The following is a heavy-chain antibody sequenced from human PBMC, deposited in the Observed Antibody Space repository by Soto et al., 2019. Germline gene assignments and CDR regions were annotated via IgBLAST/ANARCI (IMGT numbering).Heavy chain of an antibody. CDR3: AAVGDYSNYEWYYYYGMDV. CDR1: GFTFTSSA. V-gene: IGHV1-58*01. D-gene: IGHD4-4*01. Sequence: SVKVSCKASGFTFTSSAVQWVRQARGQRLEWIGWIVVGSGNTNYAQKFQERVTITRDMSTSTAYMELSSLRSEDTAVYYCAAVGDYSNYEWYYYYGMDVWGQGTTVTVSS. CDR2: IVVGSGNT. J-gene: IGHJ6*02.